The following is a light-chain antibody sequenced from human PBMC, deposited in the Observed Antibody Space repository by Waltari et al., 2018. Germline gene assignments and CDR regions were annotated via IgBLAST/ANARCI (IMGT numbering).Light chain of an antibody. V-gene: IGKV1-33*01. CDR3: QQSYSTPRT. J-gene: IGKJ2*01. CDR2: EAA. Sequence: DIQMTQSPSSLSASVGDRVTITCQASQDIGNYLNWYQQKPGKAPKLLIFEAASLETGVPSTFSGSGSGTDFTFTISSLQPEDIATYYCQQSYSTPRTFGQGTKLEIK. CDR1: QDIGNY.